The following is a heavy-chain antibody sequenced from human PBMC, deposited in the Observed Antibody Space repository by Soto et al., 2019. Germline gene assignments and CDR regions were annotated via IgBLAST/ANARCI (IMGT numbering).Heavy chain of an antibody. V-gene: IGHV3-23*01. CDR2: ISGSGGST. CDR1: GFTFSSYA. J-gene: IGHJ4*02. CDR3: AKDRDSNYQDHTYDY. D-gene: IGHD4-4*01. Sequence: EVQLLESGGGLVQPGGSLGLSCAASGFTFSSYAMSWVRQAPGKGLEWVSAISGSGGSTYYADSVKGRFTISRDNSKNTLYLQMYSLRAEDTAVYYCAKDRDSNYQDHTYDYWGQGTLVTVSS.